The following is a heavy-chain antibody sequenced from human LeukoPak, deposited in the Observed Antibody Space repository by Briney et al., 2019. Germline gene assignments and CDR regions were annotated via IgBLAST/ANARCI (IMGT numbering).Heavy chain of an antibody. J-gene: IGHJ4*02. V-gene: IGHV4-59*01. CDR2: IYYSGST. CDR3: ARARRDRGYSYYYFDY. D-gene: IGHD5-18*01. CDR1: GVSISSYY. Sequence: SETLSLTCTVSGVSISSYYWSWLRQPPGKGLEWLGYIYYSGSTNYNPSLKSRVTISVDTSKNQFSLKLSSVTAADTAVYYCARARRDRGYSYYYFDYWGQGTLVTVSS.